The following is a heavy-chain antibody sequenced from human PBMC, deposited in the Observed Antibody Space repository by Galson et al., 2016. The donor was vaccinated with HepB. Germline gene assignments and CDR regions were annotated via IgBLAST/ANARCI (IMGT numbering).Heavy chain of an antibody. J-gene: IGHJ4*02. CDR2: IKQDGSEK. CDR3: ARAQTTVVTYIDN. Sequence: SLRLSCAASGFTFSPSWMSWVRQGPGKGLEWVAIIKQDGSEKYYVDSVKGRFTISRDNAKKSLYLQMNSLRAEDTAVYYCARAQTTVVTYIDNWGQGTLVTVSS. CDR1: GFTFSPSW. D-gene: IGHD4-23*01. V-gene: IGHV3-7*01.